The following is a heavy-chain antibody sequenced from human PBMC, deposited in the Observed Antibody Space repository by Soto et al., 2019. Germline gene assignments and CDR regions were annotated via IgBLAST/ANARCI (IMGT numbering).Heavy chain of an antibody. D-gene: IGHD6-13*01. Sequence: QVQLVESGGGVVQPGRSLRLSCAASGFTLSSYGMHWVRQAPGKGREWVAVISPDENNKFYADSVKDRFTLSRDISKNTLYLQMNSLRAEDTAVYYCAKDARGSSSWHLHYWGQGTLVTVSS. V-gene: IGHV3-30*18. CDR3: AKDARGSSSWHLHY. CDR2: ISPDENNK. J-gene: IGHJ4*02. CDR1: GFTLSSYG.